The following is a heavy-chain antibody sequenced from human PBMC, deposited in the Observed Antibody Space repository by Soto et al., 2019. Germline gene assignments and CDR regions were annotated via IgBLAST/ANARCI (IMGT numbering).Heavy chain of an antibody. CDR2: INPNSGGT. CDR3: ARGGGITGTTYLDWFDP. D-gene: IGHD1-7*01. J-gene: IGHJ5*02. V-gene: IGHV1-2*04. CDR1: GYTFTGYY. Sequence: QVQLVQSGAEVKKPGASVKVSCKASGYTFTGYYMHWVRQAPGQGLEWMGWINPNSGGTNYAQKFQGWVTMTRDTSISTAYMGLSRLRSDDTAVYYCARGGGITGTTYLDWFDPWGQGTLVTVSS.